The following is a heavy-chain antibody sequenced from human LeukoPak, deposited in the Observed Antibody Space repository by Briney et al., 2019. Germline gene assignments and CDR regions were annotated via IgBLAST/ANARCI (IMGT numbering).Heavy chain of an antibody. V-gene: IGHV4-59*01. Sequence: SETLSLTCTVSGGSISSYYWSWIRQPPGKGLEWIGYIYYSGSTNYNPSLKSRVTISVGTSKNQFSLKLSSVTAADTAVYYCARGEALSSGYYHGGDAFDIWGQGTMVTVSS. CDR1: GGSISSYY. CDR2: IYYSGST. CDR3: ARGEALSSGYYHGGDAFDI. D-gene: IGHD3-22*01. J-gene: IGHJ3*02.